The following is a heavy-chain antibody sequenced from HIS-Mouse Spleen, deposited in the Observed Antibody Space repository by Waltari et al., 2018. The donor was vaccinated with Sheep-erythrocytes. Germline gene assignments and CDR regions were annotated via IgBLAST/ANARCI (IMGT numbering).Heavy chain of an antibody. CDR3: ARALIITMVRGVTSNWFDP. J-gene: IGHJ5*02. D-gene: IGHD3-10*01. CDR2: IYYSGST. V-gene: IGHV4-31*03. CDR1: GGSISSGGYY. Sequence: QVQLQESGPGLVKPSQTLSLTCTVSGGSISSGGYYWSWIRQPPGKGLEWIGYIYYSGSTYYNPSLKSRVTISVDTSKNQFSLKLSSVTAADTAVYYCARALIITMVRGVTSNWFDPWGQGTLVTVSS.